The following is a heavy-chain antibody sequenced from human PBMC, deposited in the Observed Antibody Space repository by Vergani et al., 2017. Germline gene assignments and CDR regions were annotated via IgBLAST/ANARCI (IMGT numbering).Heavy chain of an antibody. J-gene: IGHJ4*02. CDR1: GFTFSSYG. CDR2: IRYDGSNK. D-gene: IGHD3-10*01. CDR3: AKDLQRSDYYGSGSYPDY. Sequence: VQLLESGGGVVQPGGSLRLSCAASGFTFSSYGMHWVRQAPGKGLEWVAFIRYDGSNKYYADSVKGRFTISRDNSKNTLYLQMNSLRAEDTAVYYCAKDLQRSDYYGSGSYPDYWGQGTLVTVSS. V-gene: IGHV3-30*02.